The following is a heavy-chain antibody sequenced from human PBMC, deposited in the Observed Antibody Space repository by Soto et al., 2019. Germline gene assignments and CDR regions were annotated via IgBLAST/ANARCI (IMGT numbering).Heavy chain of an antibody. CDR2: IYYSGST. CDR3: ARTYSSSSNWFDP. D-gene: IGHD6-6*01. J-gene: IGHJ5*02. CDR1: GGSISSSSYY. Sequence: SETLSLTCTVSGGSISSSSYYWGWIRQPPGKGLEWIGSIYYSGSTYYNPSLKSRVTISVDTSKTQFSLKLSSVTAADTAVYYCARTYSSSSNWFDPWGQGTLVTVSS. V-gene: IGHV4-39*01.